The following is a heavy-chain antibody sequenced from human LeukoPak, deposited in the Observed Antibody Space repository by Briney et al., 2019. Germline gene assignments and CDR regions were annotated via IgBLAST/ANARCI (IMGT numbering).Heavy chain of an antibody. CDR3: ARIGNWNDAEGDAFDI. CDR1: GFTFSTYS. D-gene: IGHD1-1*01. Sequence: PGGSLRLSCAATGFTFSTYSMNWVRQAPGKGLEWVSSITSSSSYIYFADSLKGRFTISRDNAKNSLYLQMNSLRAEDTAVYYCARIGNWNDAEGDAFDIWGQGTMVTVSS. J-gene: IGHJ3*02. CDR2: ITSSSSYI. V-gene: IGHV3-21*01.